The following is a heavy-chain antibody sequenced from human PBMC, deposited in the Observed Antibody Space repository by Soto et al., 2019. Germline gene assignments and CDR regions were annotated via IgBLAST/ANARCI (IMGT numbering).Heavy chain of an antibody. CDR3: ARDYYDSSGYRYGMDV. CDR2: IYYSGST. D-gene: IGHD3-22*01. V-gene: IGHV4-30-4*01. CDR1: GCSISSRDYY. Sequence: PSETLSLTCTVSGCSISSRDYYWSWIRQPPGKGLEWIGYIYYSGSTYYNPSLKSRITISVDTSKNQFSLKLSSVTAADTAVYYCARDYYDSSGYRYGMDVWGQGTKVNVTS. J-gene: IGHJ6*02.